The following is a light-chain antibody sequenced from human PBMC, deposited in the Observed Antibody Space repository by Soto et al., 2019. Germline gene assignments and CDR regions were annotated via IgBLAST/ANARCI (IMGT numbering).Light chain of an antibody. CDR2: INSDGSH. CDR1: SGHSSHA. J-gene: IGLJ3*02. Sequence: QPVLTQSPSASASLGASVKLTCTLSSGHSSHAIAWHQQQPEKGPRYLMKINSDGSHNKGDGIPDRFSGSSSGAERYLTISGLQSEDEADYYCQTWGSGFWVFGGGTKLTVL. CDR3: QTWGSGFWV. V-gene: IGLV4-69*02.